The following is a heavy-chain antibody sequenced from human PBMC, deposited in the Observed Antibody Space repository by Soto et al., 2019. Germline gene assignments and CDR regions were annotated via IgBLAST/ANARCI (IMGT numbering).Heavy chain of an antibody. V-gene: IGHV1-69*13. D-gene: IGHD3-22*01. Sequence: SVKVSCKASGGTFSSYAISWVRQAPGQGLEWMGGIIPIFGTANYAQKFQGRVTITADESTSTAYMELSSLRSEDTAVYYCARDGSVVRSSGYYPLDYWGQGTLVTVSS. J-gene: IGHJ4*02. CDR2: IIPIFGTA. CDR3: ARDGSVVRSSGYYPLDY. CDR1: GGTFSSYA.